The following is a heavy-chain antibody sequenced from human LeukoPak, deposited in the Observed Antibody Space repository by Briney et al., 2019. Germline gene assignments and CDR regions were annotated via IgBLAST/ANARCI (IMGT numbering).Heavy chain of an antibody. CDR2: LYYTGST. J-gene: IGHJ3*02. CDR3: ARAIYDSSGFYQDYAFDI. D-gene: IGHD3-22*01. V-gene: IGHV4-39*01. Sequence: SETLSLTCTVSGGSISSSSYYWGWIRQPPGKGLEWIGSLYYTGSTNYSPSLKSRVTISGDASKNQFSLKLNSVTAAGTAVYYCARAIYDSSGFYQDYAFDIWGQGTMVTVSS. CDR1: GGSISSSSYY.